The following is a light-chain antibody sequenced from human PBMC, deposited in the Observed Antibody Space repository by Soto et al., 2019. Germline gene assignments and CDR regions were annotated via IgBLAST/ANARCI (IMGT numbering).Light chain of an antibody. V-gene: IGLV2-14*01. Sequence: QSVLTQPASVSGSPGQSITISCTGTSSDVGGYNSVSWYQQHPGKAPKLMIFDVSSRPSGVSNRFSGSESGNTASLTISGLQAEDEADYYCCSYTSGSTLYVFGTGTKVTVL. CDR1: SSDVGGYNS. CDR3: CSYTSGSTLYV. CDR2: DVS. J-gene: IGLJ1*01.